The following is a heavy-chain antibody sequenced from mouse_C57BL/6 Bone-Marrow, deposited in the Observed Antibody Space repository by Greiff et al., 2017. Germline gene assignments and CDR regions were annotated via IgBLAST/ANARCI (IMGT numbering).Heavy chain of an antibody. Sequence: EVKLMESGGGLVQPGGSLKLSCAASGFTFSDYYMYWVRQTPEKRLEWVAYISNGGGSTYYPDTVKGRFTISRDNAKNTLYLQMSRLKSEDTAMYYCARSYYYGSSRFAYWGQGTLVTVSA. D-gene: IGHD1-1*01. CDR3: ARSYYYGSSRFAY. V-gene: IGHV5-12*01. J-gene: IGHJ3*01. CDR2: ISNGGGST. CDR1: GFTFSDYY.